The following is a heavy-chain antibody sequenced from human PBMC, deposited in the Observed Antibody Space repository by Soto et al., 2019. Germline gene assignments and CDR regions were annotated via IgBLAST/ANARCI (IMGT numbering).Heavy chain of an antibody. CDR2: INPSGGST. CDR1: GYTFTSYY. V-gene: IGHV1-46*01. CDR3: ARPAFTSSWFGGYYYYGMDV. D-gene: IGHD6-13*01. J-gene: IGHJ6*02. Sequence: ASVKVSCKASGYTFTSYYMHWVRQAPGQGLEWMGIINPSGGSTSYAQKFQGRVTMTRDTSTSTVYMELSSLRSEDTAVYYCARPAFTSSWFGGYYYYGMDVWGQGTTVTVYS.